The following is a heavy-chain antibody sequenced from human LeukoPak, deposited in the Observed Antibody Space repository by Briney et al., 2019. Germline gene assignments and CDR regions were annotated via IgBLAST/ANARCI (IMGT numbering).Heavy chain of an antibody. Sequence: GGSLRLSCAASGFTFSNFAMSWVRQAPGKGLEWVSGTSSSGYTTYYADSVKGRFTISRDNSKNTLYLHMSSLRAGDTAVYYCAKAVAVPAALSGYYDYWGQGTLVTVSS. J-gene: IGHJ4*02. CDR3: AKAVAVPAALSGYYDY. CDR1: GFTFSNFA. D-gene: IGHD2-2*01. CDR2: TSSSGYTT. V-gene: IGHV3-23*01.